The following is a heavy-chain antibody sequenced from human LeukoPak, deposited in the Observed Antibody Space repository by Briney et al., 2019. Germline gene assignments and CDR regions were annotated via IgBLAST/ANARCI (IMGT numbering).Heavy chain of an antibody. D-gene: IGHD3-22*01. CDR1: GFTFDDCA. V-gene: IGHV3-9*01. Sequence: GGSLRLSCAASGFTFDDCAMHWVRQAPGKGLEWVSGISWNSGNIDYADSVKGRFTISRDNAKNSLYLQMNSLRAEDTAVYYCARNYYDSSGYSENYYYYYYGMDVWGQGTTVTVSS. CDR2: ISWNSGNI. J-gene: IGHJ6*02. CDR3: ARNYYDSSGYSENYYYYYYGMDV.